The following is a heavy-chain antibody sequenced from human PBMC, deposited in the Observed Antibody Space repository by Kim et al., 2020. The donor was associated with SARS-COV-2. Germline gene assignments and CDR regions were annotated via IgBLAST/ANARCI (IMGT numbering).Heavy chain of an antibody. CDR1: GGSISSYY. J-gene: IGHJ4*02. CDR2: IYYSGST. CDR3: ARERDGPIDY. Sequence: SETLSLTCTVSGGSISSYYWSWIRQPPGKGLEWIGYIYYSGSTNYNPSLKSRVTISVDTSKNQFSLKLSSVTAADTAVYYCARERDGPIDYWGQGTLVT. V-gene: IGHV4-59*13.